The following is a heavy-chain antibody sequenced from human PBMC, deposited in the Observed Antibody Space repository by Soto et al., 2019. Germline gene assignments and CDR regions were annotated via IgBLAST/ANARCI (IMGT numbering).Heavy chain of an antibody. V-gene: IGHV1-18*01. D-gene: IGHD3-16*02. CDR1: GYTFTSYG. J-gene: IGHJ4*02. Sequence: ASVKVSCKASGYTFTSYGISWVRRAPGQGLEWMGWISAYNGNTNYAQKLQGRVTMTTDTSTSTAYMELRSLRSDDTAVYYCARPTYDYIWGSYRHYYFDYWGQGTLVTVSS. CDR2: ISAYNGNT. CDR3: ARPTYDYIWGSYRHYYFDY.